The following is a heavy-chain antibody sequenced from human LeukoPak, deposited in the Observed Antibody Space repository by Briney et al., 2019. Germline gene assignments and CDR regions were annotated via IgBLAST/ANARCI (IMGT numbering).Heavy chain of an antibody. CDR3: AKDLRYYYGSGSYYSWFDP. V-gene: IGHV3-7*01. J-gene: IGHJ5*02. D-gene: IGHD3-10*01. CDR2: IKQDGSEK. Sequence: GGSLRLSCAASGFTFSSYWMSWVRQAPGKGLEWVANIKQDGSEKYYVDSVKGRFTISRDNAKNSLYLQMNSLRAEDTAVYYCAKDLRYYYGSGSYYSWFDPWGQGTLVTVSS. CDR1: GFTFSSYW.